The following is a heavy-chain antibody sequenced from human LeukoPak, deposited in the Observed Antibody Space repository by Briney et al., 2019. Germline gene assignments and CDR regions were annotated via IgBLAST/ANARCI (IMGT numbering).Heavy chain of an antibody. V-gene: IGHV3-74*01. CDR1: GFTFSNTW. J-gene: IGHJ4*02. Sequence: GGSLRLSCAASGFTFSNTWMYWVRQGPGKGLVWVSRIYNDETSATYADSGKGRFTISRDNAKNTLYLQMDSLRVDDTAVYYCARGAPIDYWGQGTLVTVSS. CDR2: IYNDETSA. CDR3: ARGAPIDY.